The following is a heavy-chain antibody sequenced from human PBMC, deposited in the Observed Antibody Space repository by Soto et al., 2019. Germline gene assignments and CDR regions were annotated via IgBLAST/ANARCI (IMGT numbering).Heavy chain of an antibody. J-gene: IGHJ6*02. D-gene: IGHD1-26*01. CDR1: GYTFTSYA. V-gene: IGHV1-3*01. Sequence: QVQLVQSGAEVKKPGASVKVSFKASGYTFTSYAMHWVRQAPGQRLEWMGWINAGNGNTKYSQKFQGRVTITRDTXASTAYMELSSLRSEDTAVYYCGSGSYYYYYGMDVWGQGTTVTVSS. CDR2: INAGNGNT. CDR3: GSGSYYYYYGMDV.